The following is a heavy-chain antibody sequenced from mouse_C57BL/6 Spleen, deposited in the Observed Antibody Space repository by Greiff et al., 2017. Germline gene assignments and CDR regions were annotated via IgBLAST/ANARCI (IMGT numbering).Heavy chain of an antibody. Sequence: VQLQQSGPELVKPGASVKISCKASGYAFSSSWMNWVKQRPGEGLEWIGRIYPGDGDTNYNGKFKGKAKLTADKSSSTAYMHLSSRTSEDSAVYFCARALNYAMDYWGQGTSVTVSS. J-gene: IGHJ4*01. CDR1: GYAFSSSW. D-gene: IGHD1-3*01. CDR3: ARALNYAMDY. CDR2: IYPGDGDT. V-gene: IGHV1-82*01.